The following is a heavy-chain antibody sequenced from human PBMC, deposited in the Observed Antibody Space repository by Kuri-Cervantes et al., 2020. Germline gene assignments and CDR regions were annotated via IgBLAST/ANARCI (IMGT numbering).Heavy chain of an antibody. D-gene: IGHD3-9*01. CDR1: GGPISSSNW. CDR2: IYHSGST. V-gene: IGHV4-4*02. Sequence: SETLSLTCAVSGGPISSSNWWSWVRQPPGKGLEWIGEIYHSGSTNYNPSLKSRVTISVGKSKNQFSLKLSSVTAADTAVYYCACPDILTDGMDVWGQGTTVTVSS. J-gene: IGHJ6*02. CDR3: ACPDILTDGMDV.